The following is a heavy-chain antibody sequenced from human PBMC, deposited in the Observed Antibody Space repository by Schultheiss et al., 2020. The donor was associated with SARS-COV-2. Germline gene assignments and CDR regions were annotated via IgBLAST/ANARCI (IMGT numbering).Heavy chain of an antibody. J-gene: IGHJ3*02. CDR1: GFTFSDYY. Sequence: GGSLRLSCAASGFTFSDYYMTWVRQAPGKGLEWLSYISRDGSTVYYADSVNGRFTISRDNANNSLYLQMNSLRAEDTAVYYCAKRSYDSDAFDIWGQGTMVTVSS. CDR3: AKRSYDSDAFDI. V-gene: IGHV3-11*01. CDR2: ISRDGSTV. D-gene: IGHD5-12*01.